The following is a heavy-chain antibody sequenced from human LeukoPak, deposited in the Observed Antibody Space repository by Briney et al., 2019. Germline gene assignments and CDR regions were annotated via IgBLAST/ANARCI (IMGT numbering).Heavy chain of an antibody. CDR3: AQGGYSGGSCYPLGY. CDR2: INHSGST. Sequence: SETLSLTCAVYGGSFSGYYWSWIRQPPGKGLEWIGEINHSGSTKYNPSLKSRVTISVDTSKNQFSLKLSSVTAADTAVYYCAQGGYSGGSCYPLGYWGQGTLVTVSS. J-gene: IGHJ4*02. D-gene: IGHD2-15*01. CDR1: GGSFSGYY. V-gene: IGHV4-34*01.